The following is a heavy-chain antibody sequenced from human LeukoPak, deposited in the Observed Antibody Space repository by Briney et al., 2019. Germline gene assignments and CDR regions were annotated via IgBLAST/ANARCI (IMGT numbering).Heavy chain of an antibody. CDR2: ISYDGSNK. Sequence: GRSLRLSCAASGFTFSSYGMHWVRQAPGKGLEWVAVISYDGSNKYYADSVKGRFTISRDNSKNTLYPQMNSLRAEDTAVYYCAKGEFDYWGQGTLVTVSS. CDR1: GFTFSSYG. J-gene: IGHJ4*02. D-gene: IGHD1-26*01. V-gene: IGHV3-30*18. CDR3: AKGEFDY.